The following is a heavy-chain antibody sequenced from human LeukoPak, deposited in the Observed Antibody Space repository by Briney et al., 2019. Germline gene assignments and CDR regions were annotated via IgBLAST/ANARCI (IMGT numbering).Heavy chain of an antibody. CDR2: ISSSGSTI. CDR1: GFTFSDYY. Sequence: GGSLRLSCAASGFTFSDYYMSWIRQAPGKGLEWVSYISSSGSTIYYADPVKGRFTISRDNAKNSLYLQMNSLRAEDTAVYYCARVPGLYCSSTSCYSAWGQGTLVTVSS. D-gene: IGHD2-2*01. V-gene: IGHV3-11*01. CDR3: ARVPGLYCSSTSCYSA. J-gene: IGHJ4*02.